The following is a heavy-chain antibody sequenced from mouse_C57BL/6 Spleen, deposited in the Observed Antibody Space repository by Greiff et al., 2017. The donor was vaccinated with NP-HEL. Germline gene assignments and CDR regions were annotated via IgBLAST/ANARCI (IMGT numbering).Heavy chain of an antibody. D-gene: IGHD1-1*01. CDR2: INYDGSST. CDR3: ERGVVGAMDY. V-gene: IGHV5-16*01. J-gene: IGHJ4*01. Sequence: EVKLVESEGGLVQPGSSMKLSCTASGFTFSDYYMAWVRQVPEKGLEWVANINYDGSSTYYLDSLKSRFIISRDNAKNMLYLQMSSLKSEDKATYYYERGVVGAMDYWGQGTSVTVSS. CDR1: GFTFSDYY.